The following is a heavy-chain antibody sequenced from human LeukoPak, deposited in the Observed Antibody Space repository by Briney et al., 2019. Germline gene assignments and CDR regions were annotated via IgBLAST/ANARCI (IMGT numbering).Heavy chain of an antibody. V-gene: IGHV4-39*07. J-gene: IGHJ4*02. CDR2: IYYSGST. CDR3: ARRSDRYASGTYYNVGVDY. D-gene: IGHD3-10*01. Sequence: PSETLSLTCTVSGGSISSSSYYWGWIRQPPGKGLEWTGSIYYSGSTYYNPSLKSRVTISVDTSKNQFSLKLSSVTAADMAVYYCARRSDRYASGTYYNVGVDYWGQGTLVTVSS. CDR1: GGSISSSSYY.